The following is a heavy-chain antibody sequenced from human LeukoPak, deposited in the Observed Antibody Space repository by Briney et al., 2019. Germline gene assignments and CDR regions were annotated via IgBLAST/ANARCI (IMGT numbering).Heavy chain of an antibody. Sequence: GGSLRLSCAASGFTFSSYGMSWVRQAPGKGLEWVANIKQDGSEKYYVDSVKGRFTISRDNAKNSLYLQMNSLRAEDTAVYYCAREVTSCFDYWGQGTLVTVSS. CDR1: GFTFSSYG. CDR3: AREVTSCFDY. CDR2: IKQDGSEK. J-gene: IGHJ4*02. D-gene: IGHD2-2*01. V-gene: IGHV3-7*01.